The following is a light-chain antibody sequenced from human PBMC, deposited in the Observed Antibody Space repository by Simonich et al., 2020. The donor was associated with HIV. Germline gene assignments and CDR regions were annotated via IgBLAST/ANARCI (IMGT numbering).Light chain of an antibody. CDR1: SSDVGNYNL. J-gene: IGLJ3*02. CDR3: CSYAGSSTWV. CDR2: EGS. Sequence: QSALTQPPSVSGSPGQSITISCTGTSSDVGNYNLVSWYQQHPGKAPKLMIYEGSKRPSGVSNRFSGSKSGNTASLTISGLQAEDEADYYCCSYAGSSTWVFGGGTKLTVL. V-gene: IGLV2-23*01.